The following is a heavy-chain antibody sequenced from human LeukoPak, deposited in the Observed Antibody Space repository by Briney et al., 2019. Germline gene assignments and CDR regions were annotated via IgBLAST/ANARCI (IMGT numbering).Heavy chain of an antibody. CDR3: ARKNGLDY. V-gene: IGHV3-30*02. Sequence: GGSLRLSCAASGFTFSSYGMHWVRQAPGKGLEWVAFIQYDGSNKYYADSVKGRFTISRDNSKNTLYLQMNSLRAEDTAVYYCARKNGLDYWGQGTLVTVSS. CDR1: GFTFSSYG. J-gene: IGHJ4*02. CDR2: IQYDGSNK.